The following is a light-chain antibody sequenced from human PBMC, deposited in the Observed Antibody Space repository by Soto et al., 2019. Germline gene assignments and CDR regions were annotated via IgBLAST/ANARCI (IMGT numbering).Light chain of an antibody. J-gene: IGLJ2*01. CDR1: SSDVRDYNY. CDR2: EVS. Sequence: QSALTQPPSASGSPGQSVTISCTGTSSDVRDYNYVSWYQQHPGKAPKLTIYEVSKRPSGVPDRFSGSKSGNTASLTVSGLQAEDEADYYCSSYAGSNNFVFGGGTKLTVL. CDR3: SSYAGSNNFV. V-gene: IGLV2-8*01.